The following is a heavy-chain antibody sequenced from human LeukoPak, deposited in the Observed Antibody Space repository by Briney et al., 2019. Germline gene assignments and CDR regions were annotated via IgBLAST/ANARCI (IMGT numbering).Heavy chain of an antibody. Sequence: GSSVKVSCKASGGTFSSYAISWVRQAPGQGLEWMGGIIPIFGTANYAQKFQGRVTITADESTSTAYMELSRLRSDDTAVYYCARSRPYILSEKVRYYYGMDVWGQGTTVTVSS. J-gene: IGHJ6*02. CDR2: IIPIFGTA. D-gene: IGHD5/OR15-5a*01. CDR1: GGTFSSYA. CDR3: ARSRPYILSEKVRYYYGMDV. V-gene: IGHV1-69*01.